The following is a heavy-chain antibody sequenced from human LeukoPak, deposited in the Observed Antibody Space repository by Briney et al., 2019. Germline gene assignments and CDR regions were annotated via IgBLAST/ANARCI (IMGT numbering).Heavy chain of an antibody. CDR2: ISYDGSNK. J-gene: IGHJ4*02. V-gene: IGHV3-30*03. CDR3: ARDRGGSFDY. CDR1: GFTFSSYS. D-gene: IGHD3-16*01. Sequence: GGSLRLSCAASGFTFSSYSMNWVRQAPGKGLEWVAVISYDGSNKYYADSVKGRFTISRDNSKNTLYLQMNSLRAEDTTVYYCARDRGGSFDYWGQGTLVTVSS.